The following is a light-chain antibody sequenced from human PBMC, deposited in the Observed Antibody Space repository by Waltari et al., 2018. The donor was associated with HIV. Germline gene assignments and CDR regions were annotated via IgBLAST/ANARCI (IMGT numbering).Light chain of an antibody. Sequence: VMTQSPATLSVSPGESAILSCRASQSVTTNLAWYQQKPGQAPRLLIYGASTRATGIPARFSGSGSGTGFTLTISSLQSEDFAIYYCQQYNNWPPEDTFGQGTKLEIK. CDR2: GAS. CDR1: QSVTTN. V-gene: IGKV3-15*01. CDR3: QQYNNWPPEDT. J-gene: IGKJ2*01.